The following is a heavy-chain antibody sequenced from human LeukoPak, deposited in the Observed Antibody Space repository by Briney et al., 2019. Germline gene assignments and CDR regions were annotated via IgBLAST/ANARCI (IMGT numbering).Heavy chain of an antibody. D-gene: IGHD1-20*01. CDR3: AKLILRYSWNGPEDY. Sequence: PGGSLRLSCAASGFTFSSYAMSWARQAPGKGLEWVSAIRGSGGSTYYADSVKGRFTISRDNSKNTLYLQMNSLRAEDTAVYYCAKLILRYSWNGPEDYWGQGTLVTVSS. CDR1: GFTFSSYA. V-gene: IGHV3-23*01. CDR2: IRGSGGST. J-gene: IGHJ4*02.